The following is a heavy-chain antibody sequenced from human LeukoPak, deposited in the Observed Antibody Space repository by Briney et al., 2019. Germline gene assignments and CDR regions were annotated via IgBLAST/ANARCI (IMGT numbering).Heavy chain of an antibody. Sequence: ASVKVSCKASGYTFTGYYMHWVRQAPGQGLEWMGWINPNSGGTNYAQKLQGGVTMTRDTSISTAYMELSRLRSDDTAVYYCARAGYSSSRTIGYWGRGTLVTVSS. CDR3: ARAGYSSSRTIGY. V-gene: IGHV1-2*02. CDR1: GYTFTGYY. J-gene: IGHJ4*02. D-gene: IGHD6-13*01. CDR2: INPNSGGT.